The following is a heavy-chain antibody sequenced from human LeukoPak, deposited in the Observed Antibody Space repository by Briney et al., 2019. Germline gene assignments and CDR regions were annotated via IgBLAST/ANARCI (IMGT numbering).Heavy chain of an antibody. CDR1: GFTFSSYS. J-gene: IGHJ4*02. V-gene: IGHV3-21*01. Sequence: SGGSLRLSCAASGFTFSSYSMNWVRQAPGKGLEWVSSISSSSSYIYYADSVKGRFTISRDNAKNSLYLQMNSLRAEDTAVYYCARDKHSSSTFDYWGQGTLVTVSS. CDR3: ARDKHSSSTFDY. CDR2: ISSSSSYI. D-gene: IGHD6-6*01.